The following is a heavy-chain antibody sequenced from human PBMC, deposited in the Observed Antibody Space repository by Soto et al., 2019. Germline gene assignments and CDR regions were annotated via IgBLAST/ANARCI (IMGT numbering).Heavy chain of an antibody. Sequence: SWVRQAPGQGLEWMGWISAYNGNTNYAQKLQGRVTMTTDTSTSTAYMELRSLRSDDTAVYYCARDAPKTNDYYYYGMDVWGQGTTVTVSS. J-gene: IGHJ6*02. CDR2: ISAYNGNT. V-gene: IGHV1-18*01. CDR3: ARDAPKTNDYYYYGMDV. D-gene: IGHD1-1*01.